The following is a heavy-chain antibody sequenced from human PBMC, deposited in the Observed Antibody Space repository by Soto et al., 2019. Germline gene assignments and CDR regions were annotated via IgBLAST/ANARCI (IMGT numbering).Heavy chain of an antibody. V-gene: IGHV3-23*01. CDR3: AIFWERTVSARNDVHGSDD. CDR2: ISGSGDST. D-gene: IGHD2-15*01. CDR1: GFTFYSYA. J-gene: IGHJ4*02. Sequence: GGSLRLSCAASGFTFYSYAMTWVRQAPGKALEWVSTISGSGDSTYYADSVKGRFSISRDNYKNTVSLQMNSLRVENTAVYFWAIFWERTVSARNDVHGSDDWGRGTTVTVSS.